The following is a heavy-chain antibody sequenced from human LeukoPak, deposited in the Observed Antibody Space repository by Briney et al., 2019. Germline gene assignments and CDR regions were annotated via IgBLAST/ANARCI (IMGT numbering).Heavy chain of an antibody. CDR1: GFTFSSYW. V-gene: IGHV3-7*03. D-gene: IGHD2-15*01. CDR3: ARTYCSGGSCYVFDAFDI. J-gene: IGHJ3*02. CDR2: IKQDGSEK. Sequence: GGSLRLSCAASGFTFSSYWMSWVRQAPGKGLEWVANIKQDGSEKYYVDSVKGRFTISRDNAKNSLYLQMNSLRAEDTAVYYCARTYCSGGSCYVFDAFDIWGQGTMVTVSS.